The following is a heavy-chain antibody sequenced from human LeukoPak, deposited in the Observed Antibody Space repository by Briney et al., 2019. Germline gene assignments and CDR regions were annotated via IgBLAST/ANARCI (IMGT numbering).Heavy chain of an antibody. CDR3: ANVAKGRYFFYYMDA. V-gene: IGHV1-18*04. Sequence: GASVKVSCKASGDSTTTYGVAWGRQAPGQGLEWIRWISPYSAYTKYADALQGRVTMTTDTSTTTSYLELRSLRSDDTADYFCANVAKGRYFFYYMDAWGKGTTVTVS. J-gene: IGHJ6*03. CDR2: ISPYSAYT. CDR1: GDSTTTYG.